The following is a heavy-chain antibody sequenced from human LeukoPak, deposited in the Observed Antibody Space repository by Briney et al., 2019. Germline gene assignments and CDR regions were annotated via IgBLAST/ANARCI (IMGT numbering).Heavy chain of an antibody. CDR3: ARRVYGDYPSNDY. D-gene: IGHD4-17*01. J-gene: IGHJ4*02. CDR2: IYYSGST. Sequence: SETLSLTCTVSGGSISSSSYYWGWIRQPPGKGLEWIGSIYYSGSTNYNPSLKSRVTISVDTSKNQFSLKLSSVTAADTAVYYCARRVYGDYPSNDYWGQGTLVTVSS. V-gene: IGHV4-39*07. CDR1: GGSISSSSYY.